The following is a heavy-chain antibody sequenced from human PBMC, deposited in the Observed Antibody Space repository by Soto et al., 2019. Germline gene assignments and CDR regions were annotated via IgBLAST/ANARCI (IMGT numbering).Heavy chain of an antibody. J-gene: IGHJ4*02. Sequence: QLLESGGALIQPGGSLRLSCAASGFTFSSYTMSWVRQAPGKGLEWVSGISGSGGSTYYADSVKGRFTISRDNSKNTLYLQMNSLRAEETVVYYCAKHIAAAGTDYWGQGTLVTVSS. CDR2: ISGSGGST. CDR3: AKHIAAAGTDY. V-gene: IGHV3-23*01. CDR1: GFTFSSYT. D-gene: IGHD6-13*01.